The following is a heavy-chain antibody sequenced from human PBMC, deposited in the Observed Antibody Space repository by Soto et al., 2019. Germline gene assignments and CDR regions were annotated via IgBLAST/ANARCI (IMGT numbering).Heavy chain of an antibody. CDR2: INPSGGST. CDR1: GYTFTSYY. Sequence: SVKVSCKASGYTFTSYYMHWVRQAPVQGLEWMGIINPSGGSTSYAQKFQGRVTMTRDTSTSTVYMELSSLRSEDTAVYYCARGRGYYDSSGYEAFDYWGQGTLVTVSS. J-gene: IGHJ4*02. D-gene: IGHD3-22*01. CDR3: ARGRGYYDSSGYEAFDY. V-gene: IGHV1-46*01.